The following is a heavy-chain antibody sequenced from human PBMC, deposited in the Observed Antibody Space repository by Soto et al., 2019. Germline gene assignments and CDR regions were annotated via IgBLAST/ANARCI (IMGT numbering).Heavy chain of an antibody. CDR3: ASSKYYYDSSGYYEDWYFDL. CDR1: GYSFTSYW. D-gene: IGHD3-22*01. Sequence: GESLKISCKGSGYSFTSYWIGWVRQMPGKGLEWMGIIYPGDSDTRYSPSFQGQVTISADKSISTAYLQWSSLKASDTAMYYCASSKYYYDSSGYYEDWYFDLWGRGTLVTVSS. J-gene: IGHJ2*01. V-gene: IGHV5-51*01. CDR2: IYPGDSDT.